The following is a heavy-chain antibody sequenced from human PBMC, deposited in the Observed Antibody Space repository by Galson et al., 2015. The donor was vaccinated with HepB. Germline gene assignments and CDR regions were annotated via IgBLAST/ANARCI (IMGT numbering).Heavy chain of an antibody. Sequence: SLRLSCAASGFTFSSYWMYWVRQAPGKGLVWVSRINSDGSSTSYADSVKGRFTISRDNAKNTLYLQMNSLRAEDTAVYYCARAGIAVAGTALGHWGQGTLVTVSS. V-gene: IGHV3-74*01. D-gene: IGHD6-19*01. CDR2: INSDGSST. CDR3: ARAGIAVAGTALGH. J-gene: IGHJ4*02. CDR1: GFTFSSYW.